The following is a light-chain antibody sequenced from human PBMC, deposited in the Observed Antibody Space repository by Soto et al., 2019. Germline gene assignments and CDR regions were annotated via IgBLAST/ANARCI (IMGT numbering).Light chain of an antibody. CDR2: DAS. J-gene: IGKJ5*01. V-gene: IGKV3-11*01. Sequence: LEHCPPPLFLSQGERATLSCRASQSVSSYLAWYQHKPGQAPRLLIYDASNRATGIPARFSGSGSGTDFTLTISSLEPEDFALYYCQQRSNWPSFGQGTRLEIK. CDR1: QSVSSY. CDR3: QQRSNWPS.